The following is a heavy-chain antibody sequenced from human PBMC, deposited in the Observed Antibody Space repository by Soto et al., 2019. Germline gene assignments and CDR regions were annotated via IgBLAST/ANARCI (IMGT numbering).Heavy chain of an antibody. Sequence: PGESLKISCKASGFTFTNYWIGWVRQIPGEGLEWMGVIYPGDSDTRYSPSFQGQVTILADKSLNTAYLQWRRLRASDSAMYLCVRTGSSSGRFSDYWGQGTLVTVS. CDR2: IYPGDSDT. CDR3: VRTGSSSGRFSDY. CDR1: GFTFTNYW. D-gene: IGHD2-2*01. V-gene: IGHV5-51*01. J-gene: IGHJ4*01.